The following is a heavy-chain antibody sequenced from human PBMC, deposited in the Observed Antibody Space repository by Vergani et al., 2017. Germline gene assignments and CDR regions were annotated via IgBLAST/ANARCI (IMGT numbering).Heavy chain of an antibody. V-gene: IGHV4-59*10. CDR1: GGSFSGYY. CDR3: ARDRRYYGSGSYYNPNYYYYYGMDV. D-gene: IGHD3-10*01. J-gene: IGHJ6*02. CDR2: IYTSGST. Sequence: QVQLQQWGAGLLKPSETLSLTCAVYGGSFSGYYWSWIRQPVGKGLEWIGRIYTSGSTNYNPSLKSRVTMSVDTSKNQFSLKLSSVTAADTAGYYCARDRRYYGSGSYYNPNYYYYYGMDVWGQGTTVTVSS.